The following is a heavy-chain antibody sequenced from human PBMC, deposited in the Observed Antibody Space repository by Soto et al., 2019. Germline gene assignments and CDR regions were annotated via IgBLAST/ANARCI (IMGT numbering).Heavy chain of an antibody. CDR3: ARDSRGSVTDY. CDR1: GFTFSSYG. J-gene: IGHJ4*02. Sequence: QVQLVESGGGVVQPGRSLRLSCAASGFTFSSYGMHWVRQAPGKGLEWVAVIWYDGSNKYYADSVKGRFTISRDNSKNTLYLQMNSLRAEDTAVYYCARDSRGSVTDYGGQGTLVTVSS. D-gene: IGHD3-10*01. V-gene: IGHV3-33*01. CDR2: IWYDGSNK.